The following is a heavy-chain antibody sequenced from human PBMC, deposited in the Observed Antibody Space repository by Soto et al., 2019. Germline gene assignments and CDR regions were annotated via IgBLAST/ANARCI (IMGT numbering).Heavy chain of an antibody. Sequence: QVQLQESGPGLLKPSETLSLNCSVSGDAITRHYWSWIRQSPGKGLEWLGHFFHTGTALFNPSLRSRVTMSMDASKNQFSLKLTSVIPADTAVYFCVRNYGGNSQFFDLWGRGTLVTVSS. CDR2: FFHTGTA. V-gene: IGHV4-59*11. D-gene: IGHD4-17*01. CDR3: VRNYGGNSQFFDL. CDR1: GDAITRHY. J-gene: IGHJ2*01.